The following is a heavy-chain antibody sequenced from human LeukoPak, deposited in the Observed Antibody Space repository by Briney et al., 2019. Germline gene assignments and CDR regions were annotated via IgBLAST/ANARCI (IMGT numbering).Heavy chain of an antibody. CDR3: ATGVVVPAATIHAFDI. CDR1: GYTFTGYY. J-gene: IGHJ3*02. D-gene: IGHD2-2*01. CDR2: INPNSGGT. V-gene: IGHV1-2*02. Sequence: ASVKVSCKASGYTFTGYYMHWVRQAPGQGLEWMGWINPNSGGTNYAQKFQGRVTMTRDTSISTAYMELSRLRSDDTAVYYCATGVVVPAATIHAFDIWGQGTMVTVSS.